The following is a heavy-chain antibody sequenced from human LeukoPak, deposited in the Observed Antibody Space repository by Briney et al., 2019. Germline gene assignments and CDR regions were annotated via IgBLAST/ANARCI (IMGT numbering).Heavy chain of an antibody. CDR3: AVTMPSFPIFDY. J-gene: IGHJ4*02. D-gene: IGHD3-10*01. CDR2: IYYSGST. CDR1: GGSISSSSYY. Sequence: SETLSLTCTVSGGSISSSSYYWGWIRQPPGKGLEWIGSIYYSGSTYYNPSLKSRVTISVDTSKNQFSLKLSSVTAADTAVYYCAVTMPSFPIFDYWGQGTLVTVSS. V-gene: IGHV4-39*01.